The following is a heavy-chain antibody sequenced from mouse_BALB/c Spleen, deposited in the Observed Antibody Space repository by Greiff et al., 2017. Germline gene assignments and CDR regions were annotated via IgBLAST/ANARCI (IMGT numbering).Heavy chain of an antibody. CDR1: GFSLTSYG. CDR3: ARDGLRRKDYYAMDY. CDR2: IWAGGST. V-gene: IGHV2-9*02. Sequence: VQLQESGPGLVAPSQSLSITCTVSGFSLTSYGVHWVRQPPGKGLEWLGVIWAGGSTNYNSALMSRLSISKDNSKSQVFLKMNSLQTDDTAMYYCARDGLRRKDYYAMDYWGQGTSVTVSS. D-gene: IGHD2-2*01. J-gene: IGHJ4*01.